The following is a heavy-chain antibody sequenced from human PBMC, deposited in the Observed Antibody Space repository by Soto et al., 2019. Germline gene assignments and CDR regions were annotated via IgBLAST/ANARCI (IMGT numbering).Heavy chain of an antibody. D-gene: IGHD2-15*01. CDR3: AGGGSGNHFDY. V-gene: IGHV5-51*01. Sequence: GESLKISCKGSGYSFSSYWIGWVRQMPGKGLEWMGIIYPGDSDTRYSPSFQGQVTISAAKSISSVYIQWSSLKASDTAMYYCAGGGSGNHFDYWGQGTQVTVSS. J-gene: IGHJ4*02. CDR1: GYSFSSYW. CDR2: IYPGDSDT.